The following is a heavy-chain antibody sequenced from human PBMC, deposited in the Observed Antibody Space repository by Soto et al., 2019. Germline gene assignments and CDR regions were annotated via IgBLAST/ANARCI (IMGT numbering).Heavy chain of an antibody. D-gene: IGHD3-16*01. CDR1: GFSLTTRGVG. Sequence: QITLKESGPPLVKPTQTLTLTCTFSGFSLTTRGVGVGWIREPPGNALECLALIYWDDDKRYSPSLQSRLSITKDTSKNQVVLTMTNVDPVDTATYYCAHIPNYYQYDWFDPWGQSTLVSVSS. J-gene: IGHJ5*02. V-gene: IGHV2-5*02. CDR2: IYWDDDK. CDR3: AHIPNYYQYDWFDP.